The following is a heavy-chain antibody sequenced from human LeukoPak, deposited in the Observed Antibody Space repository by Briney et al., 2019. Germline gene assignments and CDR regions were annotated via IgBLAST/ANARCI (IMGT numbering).Heavy chain of an antibody. CDR1: GGSISSGSYY. D-gene: IGHD2-2*01. V-gene: IGHV4-61*02. CDR2: IYTSGST. Sequence: PSQTLSLTCTVSGGSISSGSYYWSWIRQPAGKGLEWIGRIYTSGSTNYNPSLKSRDTISVDTSKNQFSLKLSSVTAADTAVYYCAREKVVPAAPYYYYYGMDVWGQGTTVTVSS. CDR3: AREKVVPAAPYYYYYGMDV. J-gene: IGHJ6*02.